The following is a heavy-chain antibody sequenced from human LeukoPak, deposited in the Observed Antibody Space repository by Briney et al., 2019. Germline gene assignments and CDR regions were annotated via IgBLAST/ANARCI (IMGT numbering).Heavy chain of an antibody. J-gene: IGHJ4*02. CDR3: ARVKATVLVPLFDY. D-gene: IGHD4-17*01. V-gene: IGHV3-11*01. CDR1: GFTFSDYY. CDR2: ISSSGSNI. Sequence: PGGSLRLSCAASGFTFSDYYMSWIRQAPGKGLEWVSYISSSGSNIYYADSVKGRFTISRDNAENSLYLQMNSLRAEDTAVYYCARVKATVLVPLFDYWGQGALVSVSS.